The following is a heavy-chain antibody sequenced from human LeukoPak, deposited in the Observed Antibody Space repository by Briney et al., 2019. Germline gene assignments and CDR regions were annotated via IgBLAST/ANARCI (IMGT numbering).Heavy chain of an antibody. Sequence: SQTLSLTCTVSGGSISSGSYYWSWIRQPAGKGLEWIGRIYTSGSTNYNPSLKSRVTISVDTSKNQFSLKLSSVTAADTAVYYCALPRYSSSWAYFDYWGQGTLVTVSS. J-gene: IGHJ4*02. CDR3: ALPRYSSSWAYFDY. D-gene: IGHD6-13*01. CDR2: IYTSGST. V-gene: IGHV4-61*02. CDR1: GGSISSGSYY.